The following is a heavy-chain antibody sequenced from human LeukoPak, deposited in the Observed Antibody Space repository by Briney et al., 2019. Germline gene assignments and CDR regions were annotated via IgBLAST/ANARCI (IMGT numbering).Heavy chain of an antibody. D-gene: IGHD6-19*01. CDR3: ARAGEYSSGWYSHYYYYYYMDV. Sequence: ASVKVSCKASGYTFTSYGISWVRQAPGQGLEWMGWISAYNGNTNYAQKLQGRVTMTTDTSTSTAYMELRSLRSDDTAVYYCARAGEYSSGWYSHYYYYYYMDVWGKGTTVTVSS. J-gene: IGHJ6*03. CDR2: ISAYNGNT. CDR1: GYTFTSYG. V-gene: IGHV1-18*01.